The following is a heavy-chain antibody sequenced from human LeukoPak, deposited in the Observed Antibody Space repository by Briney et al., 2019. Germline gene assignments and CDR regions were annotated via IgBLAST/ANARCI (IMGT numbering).Heavy chain of an antibody. J-gene: IGHJ4*02. D-gene: IGHD3-10*01. CDR2: IYTSGST. CDR1: GGTISTYY. Sequence: PSETLSLTCTASGGTISTYYWSWIRQPPGKGLEWIGYIYTSGSTDYNPSLMSRGIISLDTTTNQFSLNLNSVTAADAAVYYYSGSRGRKVTPFDYWGQGILVTVSS. CDR3: SGSRGRKVTPFDY. V-gene: IGHV4-4*09.